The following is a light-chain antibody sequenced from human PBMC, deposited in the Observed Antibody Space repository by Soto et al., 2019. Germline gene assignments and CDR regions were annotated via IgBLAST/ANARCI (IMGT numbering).Light chain of an antibody. V-gene: IGKV1-12*01. Sequence: DIQMTQSPSSVSASVGDRVTITCRASQGISSYLAWYQHKPGKAPRLLMYAVSSLQSGVPSRFTGSVSGTDFTLTINSMEPEDFATYFCQQANSLPLTFGGGPKVHIK. CDR2: AVS. CDR3: QQANSLPLT. CDR1: QGISSY. J-gene: IGKJ4*01.